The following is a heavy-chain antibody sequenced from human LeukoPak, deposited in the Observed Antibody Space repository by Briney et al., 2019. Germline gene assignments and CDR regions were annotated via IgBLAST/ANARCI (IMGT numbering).Heavy chain of an antibody. J-gene: IGHJ5*02. D-gene: IGHD3-16*01. CDR2: IYTSGST. CDR1: GGSFSGYY. CDR3: ARDSGATGEVKFDP. Sequence: SETLSLTCAVYGGSFSGYYWSWIRQPAGKGLEWIGRIYTSGSTTYNPSLKSRVTMSVDTSKNQFSLKLSSVTAADTAVYYCARDSGATGEVKFDPWGQGTLVTVSS. V-gene: IGHV4-4*07.